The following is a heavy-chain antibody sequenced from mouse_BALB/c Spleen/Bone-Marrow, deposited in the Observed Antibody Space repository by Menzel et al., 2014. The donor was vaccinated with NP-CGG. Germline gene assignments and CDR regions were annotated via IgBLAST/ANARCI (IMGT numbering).Heavy chain of an antibody. CDR3: ARGLLRPYYAMDY. CDR1: GYTFSSYW. Sequence: LQESGAELMKPGASVKISCKATGYTFSSYWIEWVKQRPGHGLEWIGEILPGSGSTNYNEKFKGKATFTAATSSNTAYMHLSSLTSEDSAVYYCARGLLRPYYAMDYWGQGTSVTVSS. J-gene: IGHJ4*01. V-gene: IGHV1-9*01. D-gene: IGHD1-2*01. CDR2: ILPGSGST.